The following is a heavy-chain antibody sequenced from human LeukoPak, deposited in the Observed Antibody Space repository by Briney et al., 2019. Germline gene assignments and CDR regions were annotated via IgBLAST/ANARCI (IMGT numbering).Heavy chain of an antibody. CDR2: FYYSGST. J-gene: IGHJ4*02. Sequence: SETLSLTCTVSGGSISSYFWSWIRQPPGKGLGWIGYFYYSGSTNYNPSLKSRVTISVDTSKNQFSLKLSSVTAADTAVYYCAMTRAYCSSTSCYGVFDYWGQGTLVTVSS. CDR1: GGSISSYF. D-gene: IGHD2-2*01. V-gene: IGHV4-59*08. CDR3: AMTRAYCSSTSCYGVFDY.